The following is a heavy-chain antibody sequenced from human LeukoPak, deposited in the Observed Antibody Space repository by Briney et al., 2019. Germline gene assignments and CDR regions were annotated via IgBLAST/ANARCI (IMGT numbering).Heavy chain of an antibody. V-gene: IGHV3-11*04. Sequence: PGGSLRLSCTASGFIFGDYYMAWVRQAPGKGLERISYISRIGNTKYDAGSVKGRFIVSRDNAKNSLYLQMNNLRDDDTAVYYCARDRLLYSAFDVWGQGTMVTVSS. CDR2: ISRIGNTK. D-gene: IGHD1-26*01. J-gene: IGHJ3*01. CDR3: ARDRLLYSAFDV. CDR1: GFIFGDYY.